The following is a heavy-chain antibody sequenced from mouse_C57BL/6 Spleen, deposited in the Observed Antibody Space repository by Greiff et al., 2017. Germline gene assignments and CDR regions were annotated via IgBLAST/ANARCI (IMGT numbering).Heavy chain of an antibody. D-gene: IGHD1-1*01. CDR2: IDPSDSET. CDR1: GYTFTSYW. V-gene: IGHV1-52*01. J-gene: IGHJ1*03. CDR3: AREGHYYGSSYWYFDV. Sequence: QVQLKQPGAELVRPGSSVKLSCKASGYTFTSYWMHWVKQRPIQGLEWIGNIDPSDSETHYNQKFKDKATLTVDKSSSTAYMQLSSLTSEDSAVYYCAREGHYYGSSYWYFDVWGTGTTVTVSS.